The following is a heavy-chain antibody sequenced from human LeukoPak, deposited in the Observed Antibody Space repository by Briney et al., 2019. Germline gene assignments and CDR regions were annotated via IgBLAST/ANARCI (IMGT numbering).Heavy chain of an antibody. CDR3: AKDGGLWVSAHWGDS. CDR1: GFTFSSYT. J-gene: IGHJ4*02. D-gene: IGHD7-27*01. Sequence: GGSLRLSCAASGFTFSSYTMSWVRQAPGKGLEWVSTITTSDGNTYYADSVKGRFTVSRDNSKNTLFLQMNSLGAEDTAVYYCAKDGGLWVSAHWGDSWGRGTLVTVSS. CDR2: ITTSDGNT. V-gene: IGHV3-23*01.